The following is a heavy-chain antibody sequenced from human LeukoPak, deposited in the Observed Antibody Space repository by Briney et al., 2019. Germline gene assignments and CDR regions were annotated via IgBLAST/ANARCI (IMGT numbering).Heavy chain of an antibody. CDR1: GYTFTGYY. Sequence: ASVKVSCKASGYTFTGYYMHWVRQAPGQGLEWMGWINPNSGGTNYAQKFQGWVTMTRDTSISTAYMELSRLRSDDTAVYYCAKAPGATARNSDYWGQGTLVTVSS. CDR3: AKAPGATARNSDY. V-gene: IGHV1-2*04. J-gene: IGHJ4*02. D-gene: IGHD2-21*02. CDR2: INPNSGGT.